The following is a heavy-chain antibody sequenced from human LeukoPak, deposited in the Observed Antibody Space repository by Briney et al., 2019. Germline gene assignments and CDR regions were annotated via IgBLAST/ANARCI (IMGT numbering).Heavy chain of an antibody. J-gene: IGHJ6*03. Sequence: GGSLRLSCAASGFNFDIYAMHWARQAPGKGLEWVSLITWDGVTTYYGDSVKGRFTISRDNNKNSLYLQMNNLRTEDTALYYCATASASGYYYIDVWGKGTTVTVSS. V-gene: IGHV3-43D*03. CDR1: GFNFDIYA. CDR2: ITWDGVTT. D-gene: IGHD6-19*01. CDR3: ATASASGYYYIDV.